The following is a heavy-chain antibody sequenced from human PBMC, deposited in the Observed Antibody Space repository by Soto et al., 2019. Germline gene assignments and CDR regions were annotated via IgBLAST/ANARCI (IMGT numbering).Heavy chain of an antibody. Sequence: ASVKVSCKASGYTFTSYDINWVRQATGQGLEWMGWMNPNSGNTGYAQKFQGRVTMTRNTSISTAYMELSSLRSEDTAVYYCARGARSSSWYKGGNWFDPWGQGTLVTV. CDR1: GYTFTSYD. D-gene: IGHD6-13*01. J-gene: IGHJ5*02. V-gene: IGHV1-8*01. CDR2: MNPNSGNT. CDR3: ARGARSSSWYKGGNWFDP.